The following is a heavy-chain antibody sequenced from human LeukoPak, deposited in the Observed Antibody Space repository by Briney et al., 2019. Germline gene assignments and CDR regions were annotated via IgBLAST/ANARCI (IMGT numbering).Heavy chain of an antibody. V-gene: IGHV1-46*01. CDR2: INPSGGST. D-gene: IGHD3-3*01. CDR1: GYTFTGYY. J-gene: IGHJ4*02. CDR3: ARGIGAVTIFGVVIGRFDY. Sequence: GASVKVSCKASGYTFTGYYLLWVRQAPGQGLEWMGIINPSGGSTSYAQKFQGRVTMTRDMSTSTVYMELSSLRSEDTAVYYCARGIGAVTIFGVVIGRFDYWGQGTLVTVSS.